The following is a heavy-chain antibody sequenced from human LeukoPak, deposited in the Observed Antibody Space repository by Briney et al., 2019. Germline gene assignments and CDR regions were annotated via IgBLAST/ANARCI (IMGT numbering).Heavy chain of an antibody. J-gene: IGHJ4*02. CDR2: ISNSGST. CDR3: ARRVTGRGTFYFDY. V-gene: IGHV4-59*08. D-gene: IGHD3-16*01. CDR1: GVSISSHY. Sequence: SETLSLTCTVSGVSISSHYWTWIRQPPGKGLEWLGFISNSGSTNYNPALKSRVTISLDTSRNQFSLKLNSVTAADTAVYYCARRVTGRGTFYFDYWGQGSLITVSS.